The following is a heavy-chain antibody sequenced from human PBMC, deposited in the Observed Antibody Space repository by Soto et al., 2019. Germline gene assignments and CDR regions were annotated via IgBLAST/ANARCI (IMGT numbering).Heavy chain of an antibody. CDR3: AALGYQWLVPWAFDI. Sequence: QLQLVQSGPEVTKPGTSVKVSCKASGFTFTSSAVQWVRQARGQRLEWIGWIVVGSGNTNYAQKFQERVTITRDMSTSTAYMELSSLRSEDTAVYYCAALGYQWLVPWAFDIWGQGTMVTVSS. D-gene: IGHD6-19*01. J-gene: IGHJ3*02. CDR2: IVVGSGNT. V-gene: IGHV1-58*01. CDR1: GFTFTSSA.